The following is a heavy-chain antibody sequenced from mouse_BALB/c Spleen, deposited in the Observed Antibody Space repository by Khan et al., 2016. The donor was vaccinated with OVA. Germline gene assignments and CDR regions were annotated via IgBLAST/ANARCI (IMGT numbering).Heavy chain of an antibody. V-gene: IGHV3-2*02. J-gene: IGHJ4*01. Sequence: QLEESGPGLVKPSQSLSLTCTVTDYSITSDYAWNWIRQFPGNKLEWMGYINYSGSTNYNPALKSRISITRDTSKNQFFLQLNSVTTADTATYYCARDGSRYNYAMDYWGQGTSVTVSS. CDR3: ARDGSRYNYAMDY. CDR1: DYSITSDYA. D-gene: IGHD2-3*01. CDR2: INYSGST.